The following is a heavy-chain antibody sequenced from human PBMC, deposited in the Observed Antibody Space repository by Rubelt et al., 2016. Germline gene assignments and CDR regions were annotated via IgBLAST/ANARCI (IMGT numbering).Heavy chain of an antibody. CDR2: FDPEDGET. V-gene: IGHV1-24*01. CDR1: GYTLTELS. CDR3: APPCRSCA. Sequence: QVQLVQSGAEVKKPGASVKVSCKVSGYTLTELSMHWVRQAPGKGLEWMGGFDPEDGETIYAQKFQGRATLTQDTPTDTPSMGLSSLGSEDTAVYYCAPPCRSCAWGQGTLVTVSS. D-gene: IGHD6-13*01. J-gene: IGHJ4*02.